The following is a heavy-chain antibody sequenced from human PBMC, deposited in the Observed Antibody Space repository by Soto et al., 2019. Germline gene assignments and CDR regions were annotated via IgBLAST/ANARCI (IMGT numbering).Heavy chain of an antibody. V-gene: IGHV4-31*03. J-gene: IGHJ6*02. CDR3: ARDDPRWGVGMDV. CDR2: IYYSGST. CDR1: GGSISSGGYY. Sequence: SETLSLTCTVSGGSISSGGYYWSWIRQHPGKGLEWIGYIYYSGSTYYNPSLKSRVTISVDTSKNQFSLKLSSVTAADTALFYWARDDPRWGVGMDVWGQGTTATVSS. D-gene: IGHD1-26*01.